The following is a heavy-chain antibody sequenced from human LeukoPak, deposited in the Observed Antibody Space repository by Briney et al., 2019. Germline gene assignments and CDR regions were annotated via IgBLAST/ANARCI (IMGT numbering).Heavy chain of an antibody. CDR2: IYYSGST. CDR1: GGSISSYY. D-gene: IGHD3-10*01. V-gene: IGHV4-59*08. Sequence: PSETLSLTCTVSGGSISSYYWSWIRQPPGKGLEWIGYIYYSGSTNYNPSLKSRVTISVDTSKNQFSLKLSSVTAADTAVYYCARQPGYGSGSPGYYYYGMDVWGQGTTVTVSS. J-gene: IGHJ6*02. CDR3: ARQPGYGSGSPGYYYYGMDV.